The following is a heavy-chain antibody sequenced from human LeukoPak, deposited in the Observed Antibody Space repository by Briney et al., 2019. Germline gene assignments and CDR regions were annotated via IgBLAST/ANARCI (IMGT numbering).Heavy chain of an antibody. D-gene: IGHD5-18*01. CDR2: IYYSGST. CDR1: SGSISSSSYY. Sequence: SETLSLTCTVSSGSISSSSYYWGWIRQPPGKGLEWIGSIYYSGSTYYNPSLKSRVTISVDTSKNQFSLKLSSVTAADTAVYYCLREKRGYSYGSVGWFDPWGQGTLVTVSS. CDR3: LREKRGYSYGSVGWFDP. J-gene: IGHJ5*02. V-gene: IGHV4-39*07.